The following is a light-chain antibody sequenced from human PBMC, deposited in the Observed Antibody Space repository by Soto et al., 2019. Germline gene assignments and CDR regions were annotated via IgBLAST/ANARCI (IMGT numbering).Light chain of an antibody. CDR1: SSNIGSNY. CDR2: SNN. CDR3: AAWDDSLSV. J-gene: IGLJ1*01. V-gene: IGLV1-47*02. Sequence: QSVLTQPPSASGTPGQRVTISCSGSSSNIGSNYVYWYQQLPGTAPKLLIYSNNQRPSGVPDRFSGSKSGTSASLAISGLRSEDEADYYCAAWDDSLSVFGTGTQLTVL.